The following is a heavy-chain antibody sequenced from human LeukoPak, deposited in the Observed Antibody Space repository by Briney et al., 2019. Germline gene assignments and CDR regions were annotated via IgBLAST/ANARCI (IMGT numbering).Heavy chain of an antibody. CDR3: ERDNLGALDY. CDR1: GFTFSTYW. CDR2: IKQDGSEK. D-gene: IGHD1-26*01. Sequence: GGSLRLSCAASGFTFSTYWMAWVRQAPGKGLEWVANIKQDGSEKYYVDSVKGRFTISRDNAKKSLYLQMNSLRAEDTAVYYCERDNLGALDYWGHGTLVTVSS. J-gene: IGHJ4*01. V-gene: IGHV3-7*01.